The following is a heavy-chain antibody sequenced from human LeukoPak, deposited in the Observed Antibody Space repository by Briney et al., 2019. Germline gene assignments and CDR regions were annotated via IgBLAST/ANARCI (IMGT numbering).Heavy chain of an antibody. CDR1: GFTFSSYG. CDR2: IWYDGSNK. J-gene: IGHJ4*02. V-gene: IGHV3-33*01. CDR3: ATAGYYDSSGSTPFDY. Sequence: PGGSLRLSCAASGFTFSSYGMHWVRQAPGKGLEWVAVIWYDGSNKYYADSVKGRFTISRDNSKNTLYLQMNSLRAEDTAVYYCATAGYYDSSGSTPFDYWGQGTLVTVSS. D-gene: IGHD3-22*01.